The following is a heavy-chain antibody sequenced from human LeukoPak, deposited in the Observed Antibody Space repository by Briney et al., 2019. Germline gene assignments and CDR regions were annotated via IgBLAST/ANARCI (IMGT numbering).Heavy chain of an antibody. V-gene: IGHV3-30*18. Sequence: GGSLRLSCAASGLTFSYYGIHWVVQAPGKGLEWVAVISYDGLNKNYADSVKGRFTISRDNSKNTLYLQMNSLRVEDTAVYYCAKGVRSGYDRLDFWGQGTLVTVSS. CDR3: AKGVRSGYDRLDF. CDR1: GLTFSYYG. D-gene: IGHD5-12*01. CDR2: ISYDGLNK. J-gene: IGHJ4*02.